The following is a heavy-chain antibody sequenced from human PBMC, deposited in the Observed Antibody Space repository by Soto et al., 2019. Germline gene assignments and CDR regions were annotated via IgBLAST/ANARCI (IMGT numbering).Heavy chain of an antibody. D-gene: IGHD4-4*01. Sequence: SETLSLTCTVSGRSVSRDSNFWSWIRQPPGKGLEWIGYIYYSGPTRYNPSLESRVTISIDSSKNQVSLNLTSVTAADTAVYYCARGYSHYAHWGRGTLVTVSS. J-gene: IGHJ4*02. V-gene: IGHV4-61*01. CDR2: IYYSGPT. CDR3: ARGYSHYAH. CDR1: GRSVSRDSNF.